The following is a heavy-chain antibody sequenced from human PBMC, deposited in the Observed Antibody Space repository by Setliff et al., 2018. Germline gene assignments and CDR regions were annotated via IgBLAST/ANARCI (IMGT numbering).Heavy chain of an antibody. V-gene: IGHV1-2*02. D-gene: IGHD3-3*01. CDR2: INPDSGAT. CDR1: GYTFTAYY. Sequence: ASVKVSCKASGYTFTAYYMHWVRQAPGQGPEWMGWINPDSGATNFSQKFQGRVTMTRDTSTTTAYMDLNSLRSDDTATYFCARDRDVSTIFGVVIPAASGLGYWGQGTLVTVSS. CDR3: ARDRDVSTIFGVVIPAASGLGY. J-gene: IGHJ4*02.